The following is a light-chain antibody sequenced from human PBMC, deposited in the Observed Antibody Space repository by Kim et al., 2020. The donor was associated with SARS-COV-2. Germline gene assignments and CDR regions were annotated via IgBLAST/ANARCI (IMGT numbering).Light chain of an antibody. V-gene: IGLV3-19*01. J-gene: IGLJ3*02. CDR3: NSRDSSGNHLV. Sequence: ALGQTGRITCQGDSLRNYSASWYQQQPGQAPVLVLFGKNNRPSGIPDRFSGSKSGNTASLTITGAQAEDEADYYCNSRDSSGNHLVFGGGTQLTVL. CDR1: SLRNYS. CDR2: GKN.